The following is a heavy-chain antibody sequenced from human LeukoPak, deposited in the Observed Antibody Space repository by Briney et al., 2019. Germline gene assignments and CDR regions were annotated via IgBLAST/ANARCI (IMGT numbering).Heavy chain of an antibody. Sequence: SETLSLTCTVSGGSIRGYYWSWIRQSPGKTLEWIGYIYYSGSTNYSPSLKSRVTMSVDSSKNQFSLNLRSVTAADTAVYYCARKENVYYYFDYWGQGTLVTVSP. J-gene: IGHJ4*02. CDR1: GGSIRGYY. D-gene: IGHD3-10*01. CDR3: ARKENVYYYFDY. CDR2: IYYSGST. V-gene: IGHV4-59*01.